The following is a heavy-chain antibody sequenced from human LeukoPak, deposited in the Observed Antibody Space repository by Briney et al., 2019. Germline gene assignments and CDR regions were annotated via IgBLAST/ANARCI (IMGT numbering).Heavy chain of an antibody. V-gene: IGHV1-69*04. D-gene: IGHD1-26*01. Sequence: SVKVSCKASGGTFSSYAISWVRQAPGQGLEWMGRIIPIFGIANYAQKFQGRVTITADKSTSTAYMELSSLRSEDTAVYYCARVLDGKSAFDIWGQGTMVTVSS. J-gene: IGHJ3*02. CDR1: GGTFSSYA. CDR3: ARVLDGKSAFDI. CDR2: IIPIFGIA.